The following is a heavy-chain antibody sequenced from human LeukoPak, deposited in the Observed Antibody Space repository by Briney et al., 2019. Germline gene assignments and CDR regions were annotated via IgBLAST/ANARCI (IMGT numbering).Heavy chain of an antibody. CDR2: IYHTGST. CDR3: ARRQWELLATFDF. J-gene: IGHJ4*02. V-gene: IGHV4-39*07. Sequence: PSETLSLTCTVSGGSISSSSFYWGWIRQPPGKGLEWIGTIYHTGSTYYNPSLKSRVTVSVDTSKNQFSLKLTSVTAADTAIYYCARRQWELLATFDFWGQGILVTVSS. CDR1: GGSISSSSFY. D-gene: IGHD1-26*01.